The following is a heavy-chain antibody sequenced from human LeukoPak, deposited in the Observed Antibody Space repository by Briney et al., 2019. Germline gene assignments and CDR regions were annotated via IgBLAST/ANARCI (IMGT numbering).Heavy chain of an antibody. V-gene: IGHV3-66*01. CDR2: IYSGGST. CDR1: GFTVSSNY. D-gene: IGHD5-24*01. Sequence: GGSLRLSCAASGFTVSSNYMSWVRQAPGKGLEWVSVIYSGGSTYYADSVKGGFAISRDNSKNTLYLQMNSLRAEDTAVYYCASIHRRWLQLRDYWGQGTLVTVSS. J-gene: IGHJ4*02. CDR3: ASIHRRWLQLRDY.